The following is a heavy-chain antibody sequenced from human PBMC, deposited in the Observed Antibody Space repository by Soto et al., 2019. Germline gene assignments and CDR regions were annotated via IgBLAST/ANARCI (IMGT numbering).Heavy chain of an antibody. CDR3: VKDRSDTWSFDY. V-gene: IGHV3-11*04. CDR1: GFTFSDYY. Sequence: PGGSLRLSCVASGFTFSDYYMSWIRQAPGKGLEWVSYISSSSSTIYYADSVKGRFTISRDNAKNSLYLQMNSLRPEDTAVYYCVKDRSDTWSFDYWGQGTLVTVSS. CDR2: ISSSSSTI. J-gene: IGHJ4*02. D-gene: IGHD2-8*02.